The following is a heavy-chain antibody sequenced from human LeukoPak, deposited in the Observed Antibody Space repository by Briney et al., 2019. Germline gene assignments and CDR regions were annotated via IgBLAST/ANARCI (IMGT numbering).Heavy chain of an antibody. D-gene: IGHD1-26*01. CDR2: MNPNSGNT. CDR3: ARDLSGSYYFDY. CDR1: GYTFTSYD. V-gene: IGHV1-8*01. J-gene: IGHJ4*02. Sequence: ASVKVSCKASGYTFTSYDINWVRQATGQGLEWMGWMNPNSGNTGYAQKFQGRVTMTRNTSISTAYMELSSLRSEDTAVYYCARDLSGSYYFDYWGQGTLVTVSS.